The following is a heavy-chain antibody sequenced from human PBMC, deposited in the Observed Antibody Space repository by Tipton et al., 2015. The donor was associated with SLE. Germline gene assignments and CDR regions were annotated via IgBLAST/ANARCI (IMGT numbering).Heavy chain of an antibody. CDR1: GGSFSGHY. V-gene: IGHV4-34*01. CDR3: ARGGLGSDLRGSIYLGL. D-gene: IGHD7-27*01. CDR2: INDSGST. Sequence: LRLSCAVYGGSFSGHYWSWIRQPPGKGLEWIGEINDSGSTNYNPSLKSRVTISVDTSKKQFSLRLTSVTAADTAVYYCARGGLGSDLRGSIYLGLWGQGALVTVSS. J-gene: IGHJ1*01.